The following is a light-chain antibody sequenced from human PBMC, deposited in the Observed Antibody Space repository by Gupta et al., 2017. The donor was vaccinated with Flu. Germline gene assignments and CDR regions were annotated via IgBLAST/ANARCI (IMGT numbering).Light chain of an antibody. CDR3: SSYTSSSTLV. Sequence: QSALTQPASVSGSPGQSITISCLGTSSAVGGYNYVSWYQQHPGKAPKLMIYDVSNRPSGVSNRFSGSKSGNTASLTISGLQAEDEADYYCSSYTSSSTLVFGTGTKVTVL. CDR1: SSAVGGYNY. CDR2: DVS. J-gene: IGLJ1*01. V-gene: IGLV2-14*01.